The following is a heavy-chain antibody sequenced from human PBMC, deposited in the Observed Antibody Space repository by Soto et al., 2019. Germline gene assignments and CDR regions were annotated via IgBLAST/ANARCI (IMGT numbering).Heavy chain of an antibody. Sequence: GASVKVSCKASGGTFSSYAISWVRQAPGQGLEWMGGIIPIFGTANYAQKFQGRVTITADESTSTAYMELSSLRSEDTAVYCCARQRSPPKGSAAAGISLVPIVGNYYYYGMDVWGQGTTVTVSS. CDR3: ARQRSPPKGSAAAGISLVPIVGNYYYYGMDV. D-gene: IGHD6-13*01. CDR2: IIPIFGTA. V-gene: IGHV1-69*13. J-gene: IGHJ6*02. CDR1: GGTFSSYA.